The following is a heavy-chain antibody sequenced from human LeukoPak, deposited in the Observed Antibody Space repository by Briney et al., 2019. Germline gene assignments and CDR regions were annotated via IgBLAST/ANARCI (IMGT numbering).Heavy chain of an antibody. CDR3: AREASGDYRRVNDY. V-gene: IGHV4-4*07. Sequence: PSETLSLTCTASGGSISNYYWSWIRQPARVTLHGIGRIYTTGSTNYNLSLKSRVTMSVDTSKNQFSLKLSSVTAADTAVYYCAREASGDYRRVNDYWGQGTLVTVSS. D-gene: IGHD4-17*01. CDR2: IYTTGST. J-gene: IGHJ4*02. CDR1: GGSISNYY.